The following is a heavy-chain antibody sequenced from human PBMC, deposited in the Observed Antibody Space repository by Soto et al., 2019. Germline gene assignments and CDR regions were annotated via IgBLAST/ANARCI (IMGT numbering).Heavy chain of an antibody. Sequence: GGSLRLSCAASGFTFSSYAMSWVRQAPGKGLEWVSAISGSGGSTYYADSVKGRFTISRDNSKNTLYLQMNSLRAEDTAVYYCAKDPPHPGEIIVATIFDYWGQGTLVTVSS. CDR2: ISGSGGST. CDR1: GFTFSSYA. V-gene: IGHV3-23*01. D-gene: IGHD5-12*01. J-gene: IGHJ4*02. CDR3: AKDPPHPGEIIVATIFDY.